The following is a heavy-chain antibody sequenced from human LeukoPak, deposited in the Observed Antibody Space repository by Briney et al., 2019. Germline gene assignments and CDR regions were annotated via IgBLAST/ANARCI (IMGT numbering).Heavy chain of an antibody. CDR3: ARAGSSGSTTDY. J-gene: IGHJ4*02. D-gene: IGHD6-19*01. V-gene: IGHV4-31*03. CDR1: GGSINNGGYY. CDR2: IYYSGSS. Sequence: SQTLSLTCTVSGGSINNGGYYWSWIRQHPGKGLEWIGYIYYSGSSYYNPSLRSRVTISVDTSKNHFSLKLSSVTAADAAVYYCARAGSSGSTTDYWGQGTLVTVSS.